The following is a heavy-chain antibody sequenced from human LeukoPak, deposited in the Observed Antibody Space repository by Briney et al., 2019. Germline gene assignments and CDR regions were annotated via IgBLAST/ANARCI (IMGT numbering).Heavy chain of an antibody. Sequence: GGSLRLSCAASGFTFSSYSMNWVRQAPGKGLEWVSSISSSSSYIYYADSVKGRFTISRDNAKNSLYLQMNSLRAEDTAVYYCARGFGYDFGLYFDYWGQGPLVTVSS. CDR2: ISSSSSYI. V-gene: IGHV3-21*01. CDR1: GFTFSSYS. D-gene: IGHD3-3*01. J-gene: IGHJ4*02. CDR3: ARGFGYDFGLYFDY.